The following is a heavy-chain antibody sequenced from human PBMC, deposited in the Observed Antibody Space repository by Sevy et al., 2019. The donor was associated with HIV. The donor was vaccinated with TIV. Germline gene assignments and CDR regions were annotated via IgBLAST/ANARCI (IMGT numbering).Heavy chain of an antibody. J-gene: IGHJ4*02. CDR2: IYYCGST. CDR1: GGSISSYY. CDR3: ARRHGDY. Sequence: SDTLSLTCTVSGGSISSYYWSWIRQPPGKGLEWIGYIYYCGSTNYNPSLKSRVTISVDTSKNQFSLKLSSVTAADTAVYYCARRHGDYWGQGTLVTVSS. V-gene: IGHV4-59*13.